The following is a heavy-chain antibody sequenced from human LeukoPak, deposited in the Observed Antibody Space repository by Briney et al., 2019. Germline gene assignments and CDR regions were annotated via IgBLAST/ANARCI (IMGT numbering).Heavy chain of an antibody. CDR3: ASIRLGEGYDILTGFYYFDY. Sequence: PSQTLSLTCTVSGGSISSSDYYWSWIRQPPGKGLEWIGYIYYSGSTNYNPSLKSRVTISVDTSKNQFSLKLSSVTAADTAVYYCASIRLGEGYDILTGFYYFDYWGQGTLVTVSS. V-gene: IGHV4-30-4*01. J-gene: IGHJ4*02. D-gene: IGHD3-9*01. CDR1: GGSISSSDYY. CDR2: IYYSGST.